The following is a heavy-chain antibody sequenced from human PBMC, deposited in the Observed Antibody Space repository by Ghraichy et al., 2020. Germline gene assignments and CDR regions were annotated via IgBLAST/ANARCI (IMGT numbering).Heavy chain of an antibody. CDR1: GGSISSYY. CDR3: ARGSRQGLAYFDY. V-gene: IGHV4-59*01. CDR2: IYYSGST. Sequence: SETLSLTCTVSGGSISSYYWSWIRQPPGKGLEWIGYIYYSGSTNYNPSLKSRVTISVDTSKNQFSLRLSSVTAADTAVYYCARGSRQGLAYFDYWGQGTLVTVSS. D-gene: IGHD1-26*01. J-gene: IGHJ4*02.